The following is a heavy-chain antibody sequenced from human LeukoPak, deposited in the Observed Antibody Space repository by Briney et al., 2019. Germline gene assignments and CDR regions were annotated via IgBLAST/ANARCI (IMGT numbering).Heavy chain of an antibody. CDR3: ASQTGPGSLYYYYYMDV. CDR1: GYTFTGYY. V-gene: IGHV1-2*02. D-gene: IGHD7-27*01. Sequence: ASVKVSCKASGYTFTGYYMHWVRHAPGQGLEWMGWINPNSGGTNYAQKFQGRVTMTRDTSISTAYMELSRLRSDDTAVYYCASQTGPGSLYYYYYMDVWGKGTTVTVSS. CDR2: INPNSGGT. J-gene: IGHJ6*03.